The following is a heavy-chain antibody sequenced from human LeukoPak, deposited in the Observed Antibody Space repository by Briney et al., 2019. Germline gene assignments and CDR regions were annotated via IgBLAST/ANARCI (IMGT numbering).Heavy chain of an antibody. Sequence: ASVKVSCKASGYTFTSYAMHWVRQAPGQRLEWMGWINAGNGNTKYSQKFQGRVTITRDTSASTAYMELSSLRSEDTAVYYCARDQVTMVRGVISRYYYYGMDVWGQGTRVTVSS. J-gene: IGHJ6*02. CDR2: INAGNGNT. CDR1: GYTFTSYA. CDR3: ARDQVTMVRGVISRYYYYGMDV. V-gene: IGHV1-3*01. D-gene: IGHD3-10*01.